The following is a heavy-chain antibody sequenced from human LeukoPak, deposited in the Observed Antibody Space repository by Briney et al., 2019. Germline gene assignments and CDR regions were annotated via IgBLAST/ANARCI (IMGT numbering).Heavy chain of an antibody. Sequence: PGGSLRLSCAASGFTFSSYAMSWVRQAPGKGLEWLSAISGRAGSTYYADSVKGRFTISRDNSKNTLYLQMDSLRAEDTAVYYCAKGNLRGPPPNIDYWGQGTLVTVSS. J-gene: IGHJ4*02. CDR1: GFTFSSYA. D-gene: IGHD4-17*01. V-gene: IGHV3-23*01. CDR2: ISGRAGST. CDR3: AKGNLRGPPPNIDY.